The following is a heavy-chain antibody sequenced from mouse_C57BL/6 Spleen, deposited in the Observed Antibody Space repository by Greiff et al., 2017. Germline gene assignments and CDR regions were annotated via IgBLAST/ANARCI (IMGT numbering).Heavy chain of an antibody. CDR2: IDPEDGET. CDR3: ARAGVRGDFLFAY. V-gene: IGHV14-2*01. J-gene: IGHJ3*01. Sequence: VQLQQSGAELVKPGASVKLSCTASGFDIKDSYMHWVKQRTEQGLEWIGRIDPEDGETKYAPKFQGKATLTADTSSTTAYLQLSSLTSEDTAFYYGARAGVRGDFLFAYWGQGTLVTVSA. CDR1: GFDIKDSY.